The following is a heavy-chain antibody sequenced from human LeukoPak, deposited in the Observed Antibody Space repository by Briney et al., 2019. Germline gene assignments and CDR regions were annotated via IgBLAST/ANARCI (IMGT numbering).Heavy chain of an antibody. Sequence: SETLSLTCTVSGGSISSGSYYWSWIRQPAGKGLEWIGRIYSSGSTNYNPSLKSRVTISLDTSKNQFSLKLSSVTAADTAVYYCARESTGFGEFVWFDPWGQGTLVTVSS. D-gene: IGHD3-10*01. CDR3: ARESTGFGEFVWFDP. CDR1: GGSISSGSYY. V-gene: IGHV4-61*02. CDR2: IYSSGST. J-gene: IGHJ5*02.